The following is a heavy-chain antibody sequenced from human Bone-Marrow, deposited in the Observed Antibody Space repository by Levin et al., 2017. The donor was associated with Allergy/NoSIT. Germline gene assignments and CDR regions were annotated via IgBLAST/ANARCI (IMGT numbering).Heavy chain of an antibody. CDR3: AKRFGYDTGSYPNY. J-gene: IGHJ4*02. V-gene: IGHV3-23*01. D-gene: IGHD3-10*01. CDR1: GFTFSNYA. Sequence: GGSLRLSCAASGFTFSNYAMNWVRQAPGKGLEWVSTISGSGDSTYYADSVKGRFTISGDNSKNTLHLQMNSLRSEDTAVYYCAKRFGYDTGSYPNYWGQGTLVTVSS. CDR2: ISGSGDST.